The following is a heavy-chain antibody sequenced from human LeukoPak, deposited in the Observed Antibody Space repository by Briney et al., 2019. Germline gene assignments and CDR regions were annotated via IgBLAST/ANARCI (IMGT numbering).Heavy chain of an antibody. Sequence: SVTVSCTASGGTFSSYAISWVRQAPGQGLEWMGGITPIFGTANYAQKFQGRVTITTDESTSTAYMELSSLRSEDTAVYYCASYGSGSDFDAFDIWGQGTMVTVSS. CDR1: GGTFSSYA. CDR2: ITPIFGTA. V-gene: IGHV1-69*05. J-gene: IGHJ3*02. D-gene: IGHD3-10*01. CDR3: ASYGSGSDFDAFDI.